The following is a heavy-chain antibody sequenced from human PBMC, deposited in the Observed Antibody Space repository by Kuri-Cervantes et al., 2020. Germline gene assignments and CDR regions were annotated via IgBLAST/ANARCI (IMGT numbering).Heavy chain of an antibody. Sequence: GESLKISCAASGFTFSNYAMHWVRQAPGKGLEWVSAISGSGGSTYYADSVKGRFTISRDNSKNTLYLQMNSLRAEDTAVYYCAKDLHYDFWSGYPNWFDPWGQGTLVTVSS. J-gene: IGHJ5*02. CDR3: AKDLHYDFWSGYPNWFDP. CDR1: GFTFSNYA. D-gene: IGHD3-3*01. CDR2: ISGSGGST. V-gene: IGHV3-23*01.